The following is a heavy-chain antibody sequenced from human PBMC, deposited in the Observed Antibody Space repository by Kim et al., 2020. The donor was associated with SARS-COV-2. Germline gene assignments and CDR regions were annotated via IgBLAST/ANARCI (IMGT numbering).Heavy chain of an antibody. CDR3: AKDRTPNSGPDYYYYGMDV. CDR1: GFTFSSYA. V-gene: IGHV3-23*01. D-gene: IGHD1-26*01. Sequence: GGSLRLSCAASGFTFSSYAMSWVRQAPGKGLEWVSAISGSGGSTYYADSVKGRFTISRDNSKNTLYLQMNSLRAEDTAVYYCAKDRTPNSGPDYYYYGMDVWGQGTTVTVSS. CDR2: ISGSGGST. J-gene: IGHJ6*02.